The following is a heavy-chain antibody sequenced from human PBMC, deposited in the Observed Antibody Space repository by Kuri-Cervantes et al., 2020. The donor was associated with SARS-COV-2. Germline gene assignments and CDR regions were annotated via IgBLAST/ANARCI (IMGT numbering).Heavy chain of an antibody. Sequence: ESLKISCTVSGGSISEGTTYYWAWIRPPPGKGLEWIGSIYSGGTTYYDPSLKSRVTISVDTSKNQFSLNLTSVTAADTAVYYCASRPGGRSAYCGATSCWGWFDPWGQGTLVTVSS. J-gene: IGHJ5*02. D-gene: IGHD2-21*01. CDR2: IYSGGTT. V-gene: IGHV4-39*01. CDR1: GGSISEGTTYY. CDR3: ASRPGGRSAYCGATSCWGWFDP.